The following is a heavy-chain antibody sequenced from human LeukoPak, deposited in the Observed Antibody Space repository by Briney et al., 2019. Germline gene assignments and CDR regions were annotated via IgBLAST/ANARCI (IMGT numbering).Heavy chain of an antibody. CDR2: IIPIFGTA. D-gene: IGHD1-14*01. Sequence: GASVKVSCKASGGTFSSYAISWVRQAPGQGLEWMGGIIPIFGTANYAQKFQGRVTITADESTSTAYMELSSLRSEDTAVYYCARGTLNIPGEHGAFDYWGQGTLVTVSS. CDR1: GGTFSSYA. V-gene: IGHV1-69*13. J-gene: IGHJ4*02. CDR3: ARGTLNIPGEHGAFDY.